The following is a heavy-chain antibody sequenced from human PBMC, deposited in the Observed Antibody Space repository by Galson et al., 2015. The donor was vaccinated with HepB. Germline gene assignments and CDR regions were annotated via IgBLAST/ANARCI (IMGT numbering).Heavy chain of an antibody. Sequence: LRLSCAASGFTFSSYAMHWVRQAPGKGLEYVSAISSNGGSTYYADSVKGRFTISRDNSKNTLYLQMSSLRAEDTAVYYCVIQGWGSSSWYGPNYYYYGMDVWGQGTTVTVSS. D-gene: IGHD6-13*01. CDR3: VIQGWGSSSWYGPNYYYYGMDV. J-gene: IGHJ6*02. CDR2: ISSNGGST. CDR1: GFTFSSYA. V-gene: IGHV3-64D*06.